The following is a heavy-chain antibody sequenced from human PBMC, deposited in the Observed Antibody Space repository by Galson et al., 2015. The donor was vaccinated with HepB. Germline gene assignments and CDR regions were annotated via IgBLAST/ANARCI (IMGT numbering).Heavy chain of an antibody. J-gene: IGHJ4*02. CDR2: ISYDGSHK. CDR3: ANDWGGDYSSGWHRSFDY. Sequence: SLRLSCAASGFTFSSYGMHWVRQAPGKGLEWVAVISYDGSHKYYADSVKGRFTISRDNSKNTLSLQMNSLRAEDTAVFYCANDWGGDYSSGWHRSFDYWGQGTLVTVSS. V-gene: IGHV3-30*18. D-gene: IGHD6-25*01. CDR1: GFTFSSYG.